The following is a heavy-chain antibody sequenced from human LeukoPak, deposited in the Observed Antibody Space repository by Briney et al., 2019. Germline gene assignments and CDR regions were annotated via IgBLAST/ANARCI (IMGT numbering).Heavy chain of an antibody. Sequence: GGSLRLSCAASGFTFSSYGMHWVRQAPGKGLEWVAVISYDGSNKYYADSVKGRFTISRDNYKNTLYLQMNSLRAEDTAVYYCAKGGGFGELLSSEYYGMDVWGQGTTVTASS. D-gene: IGHD3-10*01. CDR3: AKGGGFGELLSSEYYGMDV. CDR2: ISYDGSNK. J-gene: IGHJ6*02. V-gene: IGHV3-30*18. CDR1: GFTFSSYG.